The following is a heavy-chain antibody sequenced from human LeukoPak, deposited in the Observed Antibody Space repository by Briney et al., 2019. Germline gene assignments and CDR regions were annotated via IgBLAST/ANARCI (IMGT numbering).Heavy chain of an antibody. D-gene: IGHD6-19*01. Sequence: GGSVRLFCAASGLTFSSYATRWARHAPGRGLGWVSSISGSGGNTSYADCVKGRLTLSRDHSKNTMYLQMNSRRAAHPAVYYWAKVGALVYSSGWYYFDYWGQRTLVTVSS. CDR2: ISGSGGNT. V-gene: IGHV3-23*01. J-gene: IGHJ4*02. CDR1: GLTFSSYA. CDR3: AKVGALVYSSGWYYFDY.